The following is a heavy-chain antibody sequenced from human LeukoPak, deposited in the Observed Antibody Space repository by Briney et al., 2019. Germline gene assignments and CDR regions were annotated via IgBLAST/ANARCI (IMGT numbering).Heavy chain of an antibody. CDR1: GFIFSNYW. V-gene: IGHV3-23*01. D-gene: IGHD4-17*01. Sequence: GGSLRLSCAASGFIFSNYWMSWVRQAPGRGLEWVSSISGSGGSTQYADSVQGRFAISRDNSKNVLYLQMNSLRAEDTVVYFCARDPNGDYIGTFDMWGRGTMVSVSS. J-gene: IGHJ3*02. CDR3: ARDPNGDYIGTFDM. CDR2: ISGSGGST.